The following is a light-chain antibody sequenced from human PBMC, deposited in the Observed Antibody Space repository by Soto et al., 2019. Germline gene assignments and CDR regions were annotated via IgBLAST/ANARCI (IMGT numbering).Light chain of an antibody. CDR1: GGDIGAYNY. V-gene: IGLV2-14*01. CDR3: SSFTTTYFYV. CDR2: GVT. J-gene: IGLJ1*01. Sequence: SVLTQPASVSGSLGQSITLSCTGSGGDIGAYNYVSWYQQHPGKAPKLIVYGVTHRPSGVSSRFSASKSAYTASLTISALQAEDEADYYCSSFTTTYFYVFGPGTKLTVL.